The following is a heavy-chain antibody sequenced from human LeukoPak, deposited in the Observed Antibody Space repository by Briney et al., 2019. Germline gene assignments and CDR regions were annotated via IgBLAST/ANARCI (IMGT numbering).Heavy chain of an antibody. Sequence: GVSLRLSCAASGFTFSSYGMHWVRQAPGKGLEWVSFIRYDGSNKYYADSVKGRFAISRDNSKNTLYLQMNSLRAEDTAVYYCAKDPGSSWYWFDPWGQGTLVTVSS. D-gene: IGHD6-13*01. CDR2: IRYDGSNK. CDR1: GFTFSSYG. J-gene: IGHJ5*02. V-gene: IGHV3-30*02. CDR3: AKDPGSSWYWFDP.